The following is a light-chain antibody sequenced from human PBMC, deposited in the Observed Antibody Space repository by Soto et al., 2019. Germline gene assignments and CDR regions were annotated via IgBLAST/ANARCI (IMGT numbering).Light chain of an antibody. Sequence: EYVLTQFPATLSLSPGETAALSCRASLSVNGYVAWYQQKPGQAPRLLIYGASTRASGTPARFSGSGSGTHFTLTISNLEPEDFAVYYCQQRSNWPPILTFGGGTKVEL. CDR2: GAS. CDR3: QQRSNWPPILT. CDR1: LSVNGY. J-gene: IGKJ4*01. V-gene: IGKV3-11*01.